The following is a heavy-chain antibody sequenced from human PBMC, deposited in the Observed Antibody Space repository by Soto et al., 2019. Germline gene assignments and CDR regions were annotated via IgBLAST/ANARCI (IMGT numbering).Heavy chain of an antibody. D-gene: IGHD3-16*02. J-gene: IGHJ2*01. Sequence: QVQLQESGPALVKTSETLSLTCTVSGDSITTNYWSWLRQPPGKGLEWIGYIYYSENTNYSPSLKSRATISMETSKNPLSLKLTSVTAADTAVYYCARDRTTVNWYFDLWGRGTLVTVSS. V-gene: IGHV4-59*01. CDR1: GDSITTNY. CDR3: ARDRTTVNWYFDL. CDR2: IYYSENT.